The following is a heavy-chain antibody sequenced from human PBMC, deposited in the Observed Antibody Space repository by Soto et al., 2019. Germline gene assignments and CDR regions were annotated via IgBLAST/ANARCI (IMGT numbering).Heavy chain of an antibody. CDR1: GITFSDYY. V-gene: IGHV3-11*01. CDR3: ATTNGFFDY. Sequence: GSLRLSCAASGITFSDYYMSWIRQTPGKGLEWLSYISSSSSTIYYADSVKGRFTVSRDNAMNSLYLQMDSLRGQDTAVYYCATTNGFFDYWGQGTLVTVYS. CDR2: ISSSSSTI. J-gene: IGHJ4*02. D-gene: IGHD1-1*01.